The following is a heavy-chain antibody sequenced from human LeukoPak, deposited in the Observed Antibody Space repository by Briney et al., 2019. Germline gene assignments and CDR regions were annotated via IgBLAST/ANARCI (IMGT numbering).Heavy chain of an antibody. CDR1: GYTFTDYY. Sequence: ASVKVSCKASGYTFTDYYMHWVRQAPGQGLEWMGWINPHSGGTNYAQKFQGRVTMTRDTSISTAYMELSRLRSDDTAVYYCARGSTVTNPFDYWGQGTLVTVSS. J-gene: IGHJ4*02. CDR3: ARGSTVTNPFDY. D-gene: IGHD4-11*01. V-gene: IGHV1-2*02. CDR2: INPHSGGT.